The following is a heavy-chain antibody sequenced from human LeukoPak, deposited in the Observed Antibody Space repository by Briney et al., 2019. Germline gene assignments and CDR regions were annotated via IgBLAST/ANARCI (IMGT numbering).Heavy chain of an antibody. J-gene: IGHJ4*02. CDR1: GFTVSNSN. CDR3: AKGEQQFDYFDY. Sequence: GSLRLSCSASGFTVSNSNMNWVRQAPGKGLEWISVIYSGGSTHYADSVKGRFTISRDNSKNTLFLQMNSLRVEDAAVYYCAKGEQQFDYFDYRGQGTLVTVSS. D-gene: IGHD6-6*01. CDR2: IYSGGST. V-gene: IGHV3-53*01.